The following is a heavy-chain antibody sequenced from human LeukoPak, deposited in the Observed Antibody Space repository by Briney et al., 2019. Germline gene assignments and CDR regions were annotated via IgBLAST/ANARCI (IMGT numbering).Heavy chain of an antibody. D-gene: IGHD5-24*01. CDR3: ARDSSRDGYNSPGY. J-gene: IGHJ4*02. CDR2: IIPIFGTA. V-gene: IGHV1-69*05. CDR1: GGTFSSYA. Sequence: SVKVSCKASGGTFSSYAISWVRQAPGQGLEWMGGIIPIFGTANYAQKFQDRVTITTDESTSTAYMELSSLRSEDTAVYYCARDSSRDGYNSPGYWGQGTLVTVSS.